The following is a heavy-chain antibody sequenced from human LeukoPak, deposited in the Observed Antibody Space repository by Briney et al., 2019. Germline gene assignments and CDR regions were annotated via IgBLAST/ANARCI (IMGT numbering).Heavy chain of an antibody. J-gene: IGHJ4*02. CDR1: GGSIRSSYYY. D-gene: IGHD2-21*02. CDR3: ALQIGLRAMS. V-gene: IGHV4-30-4*01. Sequence: SETLSLTCTVSGGSIRSSYYYWTWIRQPPGKGLEWIGYIYYSGSTYYNPSLKSRVAISVDTSKNQFSLKLSSVTAADTAVYYCALQIGLRAMSWGQGTLVTVSS. CDR2: IYYSGST.